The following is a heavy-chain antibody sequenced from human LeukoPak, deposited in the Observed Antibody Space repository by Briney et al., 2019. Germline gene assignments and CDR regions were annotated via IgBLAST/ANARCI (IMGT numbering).Heavy chain of an antibody. CDR3: ARDRYYYDSSGSTEGP. Sequence: GGSLRLSCAASGFIFSTYAMHWVRQAPGKGLEGVAVISYDGSNKYYADSVKGRFTISRDNSKNTLYLQMNSLRAEDTAVYYCARDRYYYDSSGSTEGPWGQGTLVTVSS. J-gene: IGHJ5*02. CDR2: ISYDGSNK. D-gene: IGHD3-22*01. V-gene: IGHV3-30*04. CDR1: GFIFSTYA.